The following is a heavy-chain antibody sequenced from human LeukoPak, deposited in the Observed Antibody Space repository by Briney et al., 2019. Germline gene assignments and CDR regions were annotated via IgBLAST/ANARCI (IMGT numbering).Heavy chain of an antibody. J-gene: IGHJ4*02. D-gene: IGHD3-22*01. Sequence: SQTLSLTCTVSGGSISSGSYYWSRIRQPAGKGLEWIGRIYTSGSTNYNPSLKSRVTISVDTSKNQFSLKLSSVTAADTAVYYCARGNRNYYDSSGYQLEPHFDYWGQGTLVTVSS. V-gene: IGHV4-61*02. CDR3: ARGNRNYYDSSGYQLEPHFDY. CDR2: IYTSGST. CDR1: GGSISSGSYY.